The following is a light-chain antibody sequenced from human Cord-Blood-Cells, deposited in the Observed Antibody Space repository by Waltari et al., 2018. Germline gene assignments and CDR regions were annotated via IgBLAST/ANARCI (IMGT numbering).Light chain of an antibody. J-gene: IGKJ3*01. CDR1: QSISSW. CDR2: DDS. V-gene: IGKV1-5*01. Sequence: DIQMTQSPSPLSASVGDRVTITCRASQSISSWLAWYQQNPGKAPKLLIYDDSSLESGVPSRFSGSGSGTEFTLTISSLQPDDFATYYCQQYNSYIFTFGPGTKVDIK. CDR3: QQYNSYIFT.